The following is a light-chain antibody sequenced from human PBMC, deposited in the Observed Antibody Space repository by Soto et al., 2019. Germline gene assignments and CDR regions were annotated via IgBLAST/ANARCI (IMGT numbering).Light chain of an antibody. J-gene: IGKJ3*01. CDR3: QQYKTGTPPFT. CDR1: QSVSSN. CDR2: GAS. V-gene: IGKV3-15*01. Sequence: EIVMTQSPATLSVSPGERATLSCRASQSVSSNLAWYQQKLGQAPRLLIYGASTRATGIPPRFSGSGSGTEFPRTLSSLNSEYVAVSYYQQYKTGTPPFTFGPGTNVDIK.